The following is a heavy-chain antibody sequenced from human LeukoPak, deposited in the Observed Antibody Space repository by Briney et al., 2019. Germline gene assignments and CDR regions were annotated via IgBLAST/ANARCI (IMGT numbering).Heavy chain of an antibody. V-gene: IGHV1-3*01. CDR1: GYTFTSYA. D-gene: IGHD3-10*01. J-gene: IGHJ5*02. Sequence: ASVKVSCKASGYTFTSYAMHWVRQAPGQRLEWMGWINAGNGNTKYSQKFQGRVTITRDTSASTAYMELSSLRSEDTAVYYCARDLQHLWFGRTFDPWGQGTLVTVSS. CDR2: INAGNGNT. CDR3: ARDLQHLWFGRTFDP.